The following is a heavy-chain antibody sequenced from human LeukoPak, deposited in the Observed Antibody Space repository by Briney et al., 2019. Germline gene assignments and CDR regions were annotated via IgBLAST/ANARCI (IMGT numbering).Heavy chain of an antibody. Sequence: GGSLRLSCAAAGFTFSSYAMSRVRQAPGKGLEWVSAISGSGGSTYYADSVKGRFTISRDNSKNTLYLQMNSLRAEDTAVYYCAKDLPLGGSYDYWGQGTLVTVSS. J-gene: IGHJ4*02. V-gene: IGHV3-23*01. CDR3: AKDLPLGGSYDY. CDR2: ISGSGGST. D-gene: IGHD3-3*01. CDR1: GFTFSSYA.